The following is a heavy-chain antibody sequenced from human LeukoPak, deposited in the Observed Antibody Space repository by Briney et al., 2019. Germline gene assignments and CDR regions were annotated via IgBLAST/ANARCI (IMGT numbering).Heavy chain of an antibody. V-gene: IGHV4-61*08. D-gene: IGHD1-26*01. CDR2: IYYSGST. CDR1: GGSISSGDYY. CDR3: ARDQVGATGIDY. J-gene: IGHJ4*02. Sequence: SETLSLTCTVSGGSISSGDYYWSWIRQPPGKGLEWIGYIYYSGSTNYNPSLKSRVTISVDTSKNQFSLKLSSVTAADTAVYYCARDQVGATGIDYWGQGTLVTVSS.